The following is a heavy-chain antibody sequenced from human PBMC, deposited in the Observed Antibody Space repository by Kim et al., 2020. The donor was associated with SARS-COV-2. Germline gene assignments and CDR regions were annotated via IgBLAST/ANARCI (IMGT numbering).Heavy chain of an antibody. Sequence: GGSLRLSCAASGFTFSSYGMHWVRQAPGKGLEWVAVISYDGSNKYYADSVKGRFTISRDNSKNTLYLQMNSLRAEDTAVYYCAKSKQLVFFYYGMDVWGQGTTVTVSS. J-gene: IGHJ6*02. CDR1: GFTFSSYG. CDR2: ISYDGSNK. V-gene: IGHV3-30*18. CDR3: AKSKQLVFFYYGMDV. D-gene: IGHD6-6*01.